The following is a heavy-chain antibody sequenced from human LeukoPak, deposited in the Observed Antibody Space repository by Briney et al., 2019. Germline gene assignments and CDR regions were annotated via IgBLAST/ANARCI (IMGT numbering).Heavy chain of an antibody. CDR1: GFTFSSYS. Sequence: PGGSLRLSCAASGFTFSSYSMAWVRQAPGKGLEWVSVISGSGATTYYADSVKGRFTTSRDNSKNTVYLQMNSLRAEDTAIYYCAKGRTWYIPDYWGLGTLVTVSS. V-gene: IGHV3-23*01. J-gene: IGHJ4*02. D-gene: IGHD1-14*01. CDR3: AKGRTWYIPDY. CDR2: ISGSGATT.